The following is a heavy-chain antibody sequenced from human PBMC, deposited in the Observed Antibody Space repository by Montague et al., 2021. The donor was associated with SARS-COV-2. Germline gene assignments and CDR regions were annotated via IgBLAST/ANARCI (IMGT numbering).Heavy chain of an antibody. Sequence: SETLSLTCTVSGDSISTSTWWTWLRPTPGKGLAWIGEIFHSGTINYPPSLTSRASISVDNSNNHFSLRLSSLIAADTAVYYCATLSRRTAAGTRDYFGLDVWGQGTTVVVSS. J-gene: IGHJ6*02. CDR1: GDSISTSTW. D-gene: IGHD6-13*01. CDR3: ATLSRRTAAGTRDYFGLDV. V-gene: IGHV4-4*02. CDR2: IFHSGTI.